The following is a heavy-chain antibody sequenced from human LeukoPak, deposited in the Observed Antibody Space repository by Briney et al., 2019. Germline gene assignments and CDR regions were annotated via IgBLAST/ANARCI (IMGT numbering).Heavy chain of an antibody. CDR3: ARDSVVVAATSYYYYYYMDV. CDR2: IYYSGST. J-gene: IGHJ6*03. Sequence: PSETLSLTCTVSGGSISSYYWSWIRQPPGKRLKWIGYIYYSGSTNYNPSLKSRVTISVDTSKNQFSLKLSSVTAADTAVYYCARDSVVVAATSYYYYYYMDVWGKGTTVTISS. D-gene: IGHD2-15*01. V-gene: IGHV4-59*12. CDR1: GGSISSYY.